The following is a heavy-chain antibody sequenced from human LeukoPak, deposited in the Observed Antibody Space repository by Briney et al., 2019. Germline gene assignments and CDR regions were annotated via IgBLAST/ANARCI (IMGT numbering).Heavy chain of an antibody. CDR2: ISWNSGYI. CDR1: GFTFDNYA. Sequence: PGGSLRLSCAASGFTFDNYAMHWVRQAPGKGLEWLSIISWNSGYIGYADSVKGRFTISRDNAKNSLYLQMNSLRVEDTAVYYCASQKGRIAVAVDYWGQGTLVTVSS. CDR3: ASQKGRIAVAVDY. V-gene: IGHV3-9*01. J-gene: IGHJ4*02. D-gene: IGHD6-19*01.